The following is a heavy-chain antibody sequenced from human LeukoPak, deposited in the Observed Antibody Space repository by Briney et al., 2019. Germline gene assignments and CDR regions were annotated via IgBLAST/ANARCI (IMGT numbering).Heavy chain of an antibody. CDR2: IIPIFGTA. CDR3: ARAFGYGDSYYFDY. Sequence: ASVKVSCKASGGTFSSYAISWVRQAPGQGLEWMGRIIPIFGTANYAQKFQGRGTITTDESTSTAYMELSSLRSEDTAVYYCARAFGYGDSYYFDYWGQGTLVTVSS. D-gene: IGHD4-17*01. CDR1: GGTFSSYA. J-gene: IGHJ4*02. V-gene: IGHV1-69*05.